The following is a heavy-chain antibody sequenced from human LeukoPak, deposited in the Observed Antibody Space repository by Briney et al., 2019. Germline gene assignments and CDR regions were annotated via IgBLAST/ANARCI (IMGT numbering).Heavy chain of an antibody. CDR1: GGSFSGYY. V-gene: IGHV4-34*01. CDR3: ARDRRYYDSSAYIRGFDY. CDR2: TYHSGST. D-gene: IGHD3-22*01. J-gene: IGHJ4*02. Sequence: KPSETLSLTCAVYGGSFSGYYWSWIRQPPGKGLEWIGETYHSGSTNYNPSLKSRVTISVDKSKNQFSLNLSSVTAADTAVYYCARDRRYYDSSAYIRGFDYWGQGTLVTVSS.